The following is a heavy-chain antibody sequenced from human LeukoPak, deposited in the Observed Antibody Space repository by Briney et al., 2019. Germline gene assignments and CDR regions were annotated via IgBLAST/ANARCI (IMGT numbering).Heavy chain of an antibody. J-gene: IGHJ3*02. Sequence: GGSLRLSCAASGFTFSSYAMSWVRQAPGKGLERVSAISGSGGSTYYADSVKGRFTISRDNSKNTLYLQMNSLRAEDTAAYYCAKNYYYGSGSDAFDIWGQGTMVTVSS. CDR3: AKNYYYGSGSDAFDI. CDR1: GFTFSSYA. D-gene: IGHD3-10*01. CDR2: ISGSGGST. V-gene: IGHV3-23*01.